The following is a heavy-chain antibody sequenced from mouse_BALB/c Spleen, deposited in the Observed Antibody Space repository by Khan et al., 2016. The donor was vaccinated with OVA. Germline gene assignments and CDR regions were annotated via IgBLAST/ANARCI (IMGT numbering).Heavy chain of an antibody. Sequence: QVQLQQSGAELVRPGASVKMSCKASGYTFTTYTIHWVKQRPGQGLEWIGYIIPSNDYTNYNQKFKDRATLTADKSSSTAFMQLSSLTSEDTAIYYCVREGACYRSDGCFAYWGQGTLITVSA. J-gene: IGHJ3*01. D-gene: IGHD2-14*01. CDR1: GYTFTTYT. V-gene: IGHV1-4*01. CDR2: IIPSNDYT. CDR3: VREGACYRSDGCFAY.